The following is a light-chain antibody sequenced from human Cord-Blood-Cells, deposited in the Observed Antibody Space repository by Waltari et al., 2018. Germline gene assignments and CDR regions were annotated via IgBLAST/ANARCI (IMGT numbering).Light chain of an antibody. V-gene: IGLV2-23*01. CDR2: EGS. Sequence: QSALTQPASVSWSPGQSITISCTGTSSDVGSYNRVSWYQQHPGKAPKLMIYEGSKRPSVVSNRFSGSKAGNTASLTISGLQAEDEADYYCCSYAGSSTVFGGGTKLTVL. CDR3: CSYAGSSTV. CDR1: SSDVGSYNR. J-gene: IGLJ3*02.